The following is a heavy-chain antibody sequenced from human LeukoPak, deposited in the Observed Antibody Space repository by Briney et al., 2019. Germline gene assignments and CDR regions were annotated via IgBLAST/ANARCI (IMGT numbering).Heavy chain of an antibody. D-gene: IGHD3-10*01. Sequence: GGSLRHSCAASGFTFSDYWMHWVRQAPGKGLVWVSRINSDGRRTTYADSVKGRFTISRDNAKNTLYLQMNSLRAEDTAMYYCARPYGSGTYDAFNIWGQGTMVTVSS. CDR3: ARPYGSGTYDAFNI. CDR1: GFTFSDYW. J-gene: IGHJ3*02. V-gene: IGHV3-74*01. CDR2: INSDGRRT.